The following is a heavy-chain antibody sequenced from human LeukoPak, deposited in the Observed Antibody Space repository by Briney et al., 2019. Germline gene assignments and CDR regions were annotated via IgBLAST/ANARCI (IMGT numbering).Heavy chain of an antibody. CDR2: IWYDGSYK. CDR1: GFTFSSHG. J-gene: IGHJ4*02. Sequence: PGRSLRLSCAASGFTFSSHGMHWVCQAPGKGLEWVAVIWYDGSYKYYADSVKGRFTISRDNSNNTLSLQMNGLRAEDTAVYYCARDKSTSCYYFDYWGQGTLVTVSS. V-gene: IGHV3-33*01. CDR3: ARDKSTSCYYFDY. D-gene: IGHD2-2*01.